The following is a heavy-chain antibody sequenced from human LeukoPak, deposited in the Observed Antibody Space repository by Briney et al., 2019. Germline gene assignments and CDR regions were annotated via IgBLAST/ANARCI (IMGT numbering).Heavy chain of an antibody. J-gene: IGHJ6*03. V-gene: IGHV3-30*04. CDR2: ISYDETYE. D-gene: IGHD5-12*01. Sequence: PGGSLRLSCAASGFTFSSYAMHWVRQAPGKGLEWVALISYDETYEYYADSVKGRFTLSRDISKNTLSLQMNSLRAEDTAVYFRATHSPECRYRGYYHFYYMDVWGKGTTVTVSS. CDR3: ATHSPECRYRGYYHFYYMDV. CDR1: GFTFSSYA.